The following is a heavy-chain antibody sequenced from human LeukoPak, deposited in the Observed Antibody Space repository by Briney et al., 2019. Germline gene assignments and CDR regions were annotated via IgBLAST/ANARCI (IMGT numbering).Heavy chain of an antibody. CDR1: GYTFTTYS. CDR2: INAGNGNT. Sequence: ASVEVSCKASGYTFTTYSIFWMRQAPGQGLEWMGWINAGNGNTKYSQKLQGRVTITRDTSANTAYVELSSLRSEDTAVYYCAREHDFLIDYSFDYWGQGTLVTVSS. CDR3: AREHDFLIDYSFDY. D-gene: IGHD3-3*01. J-gene: IGHJ4*02. V-gene: IGHV1-3*01.